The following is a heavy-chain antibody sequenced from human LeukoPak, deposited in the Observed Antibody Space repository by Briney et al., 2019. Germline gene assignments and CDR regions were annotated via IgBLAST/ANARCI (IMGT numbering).Heavy chain of an antibody. CDR1: GGTFSSYA. D-gene: IGHD2-8*01. CDR2: IIPILGIA. Sequence: ASVKVSCKASGGTFSSYAISWVRQAPGQGLEWMGRIIPILGIANYAQKFQGRVTITAGRSTSTAYTELSSLRSEDTAVYYCARNGYYYGMDVWGQGTTVTVPS. V-gene: IGHV1-69*04. CDR3: ARNGYYYGMDV. J-gene: IGHJ6*02.